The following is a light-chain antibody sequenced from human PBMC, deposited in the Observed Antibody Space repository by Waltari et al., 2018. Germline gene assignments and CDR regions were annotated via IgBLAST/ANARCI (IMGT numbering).Light chain of an antibody. CDR3: QQYYSTWT. CDR1: QSVLYSSNNKNY. CDR2: WAS. J-gene: IGKJ1*01. V-gene: IGKV4-1*01. Sequence: DIVMTQSPDSLAVSLGERATINCKSSQSVLYSSNNKNYLAWYQQKPGQPPKLLIYWASTRESGVPDRFSGSGSGTDFTLTISSLQAEDVAVYYCQQYYSTWTFGQGTKEEIK.